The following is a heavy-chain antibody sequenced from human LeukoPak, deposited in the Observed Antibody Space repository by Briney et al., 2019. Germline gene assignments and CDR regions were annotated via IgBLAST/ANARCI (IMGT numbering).Heavy chain of an antibody. CDR1: GFTFSSYG. CDR2: ISYDGSNK. CDR3: ARGDIVVVVAATLIDY. Sequence: GGSLRLSCAASGFTFSSYGMHWVRQAPGKGLEWVAVISYDGSNKYYADSVKGRFTISRDNSKNTLYLQMNSLRAEDTAVYYCARGDIVVVVAATLIDYWGQGTLVTVSS. D-gene: IGHD2-15*01. J-gene: IGHJ4*02. V-gene: IGHV3-30*03.